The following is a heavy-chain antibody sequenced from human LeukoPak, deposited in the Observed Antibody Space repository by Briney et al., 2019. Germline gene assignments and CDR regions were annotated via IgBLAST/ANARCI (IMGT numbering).Heavy chain of an antibody. J-gene: IGHJ4*02. CDR1: RFTFSSYG. Sequence: GGSLRLSCAASRFTFSSYGMNWVRQAPGKGLEWVSYISDSTSSKYYADSVKGRFTISRNNAKNSLYLQMNSLRDEDTAVYYCARDPYYYDSSGYYSTDYWGQGTLVTVSS. D-gene: IGHD3-22*01. CDR2: ISDSTSSK. V-gene: IGHV3-48*02. CDR3: ARDPYYYDSSGYYSTDY.